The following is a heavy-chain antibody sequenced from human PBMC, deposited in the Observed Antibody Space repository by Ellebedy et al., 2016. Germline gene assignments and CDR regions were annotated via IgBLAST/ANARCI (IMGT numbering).Heavy chain of an antibody. Sequence: GGSLRLSCAASGFAVRSNYLSWVRQAPGKGLEWVSLIYSGGLTAYADSVEGRFTISRDNSKNTLYLQMNSLRVEDTALYYCAGVASSAGTFYYGMDVWGQGTTVTVSS. V-gene: IGHV3-53*01. J-gene: IGHJ6*02. CDR1: GFAVRSNY. CDR3: AGVASSAGTFYYGMDV. D-gene: IGHD1-1*01. CDR2: IYSGGLT.